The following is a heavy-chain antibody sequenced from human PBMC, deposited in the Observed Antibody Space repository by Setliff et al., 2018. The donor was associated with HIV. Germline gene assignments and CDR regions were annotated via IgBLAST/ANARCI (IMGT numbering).Heavy chain of an antibody. Sequence: SETLSLTCSVSGGSISSSTYYWGWIRQPPGKGLEWIGDIFYTGSTYYHPSLKSRVAISIDTSENRFSLRLNSVTVADTGVYYCARRGRDGVLIVFATGFDPWGQGTLVTVSS. CDR1: GGSISSSTYY. D-gene: IGHD2-8*01. CDR3: ARRGRDGVLIVFATGFDP. J-gene: IGHJ5*02. CDR2: IFYTGST. V-gene: IGHV4-39*01.